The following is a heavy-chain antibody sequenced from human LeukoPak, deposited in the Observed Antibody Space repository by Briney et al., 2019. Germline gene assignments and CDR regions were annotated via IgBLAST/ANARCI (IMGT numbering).Heavy chain of an antibody. D-gene: IGHD3-10*01. Sequence: PGGSLRLSCAASGFTFSDYYMTWIRQAPGKGLEWVSYISSSGITIYYADSVKGRFTISRDNAKKSLYLEMNSLRAEDTAVYYCARGYMWFGTYSPYGYDYWGQGTLVTVSS. V-gene: IGHV3-11*04. CDR3: ARGYMWFGTYSPYGYDY. CDR1: GFTFSDYY. J-gene: IGHJ4*02. CDR2: ISSSGITI.